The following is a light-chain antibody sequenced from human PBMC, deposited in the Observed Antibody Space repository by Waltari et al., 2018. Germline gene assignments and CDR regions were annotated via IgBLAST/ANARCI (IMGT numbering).Light chain of an antibody. V-gene: IGKV1-5*03. J-gene: IGKJ2*01. CDR1: QSISGW. Sequence: DIHMTQSPSTLSASLGDRVTITCRASQSISGWLAWYQQNPGKAPKLLIYKASTLQSGVPSGFSGSGSGTEFTLTISSLQPDDFATYYCQQYNSYSYTFGQGTKLEIK. CDR3: QQYNSYSYT. CDR2: KAS.